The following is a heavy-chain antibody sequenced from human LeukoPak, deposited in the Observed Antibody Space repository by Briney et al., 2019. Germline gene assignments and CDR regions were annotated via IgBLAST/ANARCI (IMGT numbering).Heavy chain of an antibody. J-gene: IGHJ4*02. Sequence: GGSLRLSCAASGFTFSSYATHWVRQAPGKGLEWVAVISYDGSNKYYADSVKGRFTISRDNSKNTLYLQMNSLRAEDTAVYYCARDLAIFDYWGQGTLVTVSS. CDR2: ISYDGSNK. D-gene: IGHD2-21*01. CDR1: GFTFSSYA. V-gene: IGHV3-30-3*01. CDR3: ARDLAIFDY.